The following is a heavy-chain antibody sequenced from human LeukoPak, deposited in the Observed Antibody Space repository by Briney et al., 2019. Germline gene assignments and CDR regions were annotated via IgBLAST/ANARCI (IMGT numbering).Heavy chain of an antibody. V-gene: IGHV3-7*01. CDR2: IKQDGSEK. Sequence: GGSLRPSCPAPGLTFSTYGLTWVGKAQGKGLGWVANIKQDGSEKYYVDSVKGRFTISRDNAKNSLYLQMNSLRAEDTAVYYCAELGITMIGGVWGKGTTVTVSS. CDR3: AELGITMIGGV. CDR1: GLTFSTYG. D-gene: IGHD3-10*02. J-gene: IGHJ6*04.